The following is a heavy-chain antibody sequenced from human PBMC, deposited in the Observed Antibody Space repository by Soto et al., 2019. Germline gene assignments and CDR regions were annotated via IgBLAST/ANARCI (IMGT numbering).Heavy chain of an antibody. CDR3: AKGPLAVAGYYYYYGMDV. J-gene: IGHJ6*02. Sequence: PWGSMRLSCAASGFTFNSYGMHWVRQAPGKGLEWVAVISYDGSNKYYADSVKGRFTISRDNSKNTLYLQMNSLRAEDTAVYYCAKGPLAVAGYYYYYGMDVWGQGTTVTVSS. V-gene: IGHV3-30*18. CDR2: ISYDGSNK. CDR1: GFTFNSYG. D-gene: IGHD6-19*01.